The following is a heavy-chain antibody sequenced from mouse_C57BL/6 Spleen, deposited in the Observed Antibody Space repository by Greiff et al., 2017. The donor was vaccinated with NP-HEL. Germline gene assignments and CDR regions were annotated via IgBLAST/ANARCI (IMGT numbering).Heavy chain of an antibody. CDR2: IDPSDSYT. J-gene: IGHJ2*01. CDR3: ATYDGYYVHYVDY. CDR1: GYTFTSYW. V-gene: IGHV1-50*01. D-gene: IGHD2-3*01. Sequence: QVQLQQPGAELVKPGASVKLSCKASGYTFTSYWMQWVKQRPGQGLEWIGEIDPSDSYTNYNQKFKGKATLTVDTSSSTAYMQLSSLTSEDSAVYYCATYDGYYVHYVDYWGQGTTLTVSS.